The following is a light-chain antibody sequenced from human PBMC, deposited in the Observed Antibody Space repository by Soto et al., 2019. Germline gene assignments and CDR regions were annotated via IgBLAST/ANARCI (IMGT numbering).Light chain of an antibody. CDR1: QSVSSY. J-gene: IGKJ4*01. V-gene: IGKV3-11*01. Sequence: EIVLTQSPATLSLSPGERATLSCRASQSVSSYLAWYQQKPGQAPRLLIYDASNRATGIPARFSGSGSGTDFTLTISNLEPEDFAVYYCQQRSSWLTFGGGTKVEFK. CDR2: DAS. CDR3: QQRSSWLT.